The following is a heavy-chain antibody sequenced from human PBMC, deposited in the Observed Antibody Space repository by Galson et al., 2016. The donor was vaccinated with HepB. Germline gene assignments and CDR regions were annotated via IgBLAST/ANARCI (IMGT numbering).Heavy chain of an antibody. V-gene: IGHV3-23*01. D-gene: IGHD1-26*01. CDR2: IRPGGSST. CDR3: TTVPVGDCYYFMDV. Sequence: SLRLSCAASGFTFSSYGMNWVRQAPGKGLEWVSAIRPGGSSTFYADSVKGRFTISRDDSTDTLYLRMNSLRAEDTAVYYCTTVPVGDCYYFMDVWGKGTTVTVSS. CDR1: GFTFSSYG. J-gene: IGHJ6*03.